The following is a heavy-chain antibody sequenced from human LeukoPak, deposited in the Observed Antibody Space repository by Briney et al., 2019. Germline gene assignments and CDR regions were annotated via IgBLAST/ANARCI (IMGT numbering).Heavy chain of an antibody. D-gene: IGHD5/OR15-5a*01. CDR3: ARERDSVPLYYYYGMDV. V-gene: IGHV1-69*04. Sequence: SVKVSCKASGGTFSSYAISWVRQAPGQGLEWMGRIIPILGIANYAQKFQGRVTITVDKSTSTAYMELSSLRSEDTAVYYCARERDSVPLYYYYGMDVWGQGTTVTVSS. CDR1: GGTFSSYA. J-gene: IGHJ6*02. CDR2: IIPILGIA.